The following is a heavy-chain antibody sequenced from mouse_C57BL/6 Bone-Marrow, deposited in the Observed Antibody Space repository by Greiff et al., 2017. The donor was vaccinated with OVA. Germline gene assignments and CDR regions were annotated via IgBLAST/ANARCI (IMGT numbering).Heavy chain of an antibody. V-gene: IGHV7-3*01. J-gene: IGHJ2*01. Sequence: EVKLMESGGGLVQPGGSLSLSCAASGFTFTDYYMSWVRQPPGKALEWLGFIRNKANGYTTEYSASVKGRFTISRDNSQSILSLQMNALRAEDSATYYCARLYYYGSSYDYFDYWGQGTTLTVSS. CDR1: GFTFTDYY. CDR2: IRNKANGYTT. D-gene: IGHD1-1*01. CDR3: ARLYYYGSSYDYFDY.